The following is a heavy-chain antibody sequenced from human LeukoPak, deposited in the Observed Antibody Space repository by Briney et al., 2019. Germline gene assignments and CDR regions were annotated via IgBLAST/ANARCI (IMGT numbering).Heavy chain of an antibody. CDR3: AREGDFWSGYYFDY. D-gene: IGHD3-3*01. V-gene: IGHV3-7*01. CDR1: GFTFSSYW. CDR2: IKQDGSEK. Sequence: GGSLRLSCAASGFTFSSYWMSWVRQAPGKGLEWVANIKQDGSEKYYVDSVKGRFTISRDNAKNSLYLQMNSLRAEDTAVYYCAREGDFWSGYYFDYWGQGTLVTVSS. J-gene: IGHJ4*02.